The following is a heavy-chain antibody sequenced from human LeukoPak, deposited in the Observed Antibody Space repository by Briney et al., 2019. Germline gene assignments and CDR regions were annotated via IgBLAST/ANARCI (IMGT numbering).Heavy chain of an antibody. Sequence: GGSLRLSCAASGFTFSSYAMSWVRQAPGKGLEWVSAISGSGGTTYYADSAKGRSTISRDNSKNTLYLQMNSLRAEDTAVYYCAKVSGGGLYYDGMDVWGQGTTVTVSS. D-gene: IGHD1-14*01. CDR3: AKVSGGGLYYDGMDV. CDR1: GFTFSSYA. V-gene: IGHV3-23*01. J-gene: IGHJ6*02. CDR2: ISGSGGTT.